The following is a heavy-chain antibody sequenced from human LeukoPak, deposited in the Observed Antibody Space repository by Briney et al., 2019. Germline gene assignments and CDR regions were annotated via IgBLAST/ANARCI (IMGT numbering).Heavy chain of an antibody. J-gene: IGHJ4*02. CDR1: GGSFPGYG. Sequence: GSSVKVSCKVSGGSFPGYGFTWVRQAPGQGLEWRGGISPVFGTATYAQKFKGRVTLTTDESTSTAYMEVSSLRHEDTAIYYCAAEAVHDSGGYYPSLDYWGQGPLVTVSS. V-gene: IGHV1-69*05. D-gene: IGHD3-22*01. CDR2: ISPVFGTA. CDR3: AAEAVHDSGGYYPSLDY.